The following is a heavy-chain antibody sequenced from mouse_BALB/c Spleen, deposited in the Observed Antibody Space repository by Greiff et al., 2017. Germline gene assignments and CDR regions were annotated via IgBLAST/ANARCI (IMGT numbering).Heavy chain of an antibody. D-gene: IGHD1-2*01. CDR2: ISSGGST. V-gene: IGHV5-6-5*01. Sequence: EVLLVESGGGLVKPGGSLKLSCAASGFTFSSYAMSWVRQTPEKRLEWVASISSGGSTYYPDSVKGRITISRDNARNILYLQMSSLRSEDTAMYYCARSTTATAMDYWGQGTSVTVSS. CDR3: ARSTTATAMDY. CDR1: GFTFSSYA. J-gene: IGHJ4*01.